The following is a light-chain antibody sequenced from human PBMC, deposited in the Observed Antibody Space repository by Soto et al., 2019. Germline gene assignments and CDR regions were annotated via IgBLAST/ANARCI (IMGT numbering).Light chain of an antibody. V-gene: IGKV3-15*01. CDR3: QQYNNWPQT. Sequence: TQAPSTPSASPFERVSLSCSASQSVTNKVAWYQQRPGQPPRLLLYDASTRATGIPARFSGSGSGTDFTLTISGLQSEDFAVYYCQQYNNWPQTFGQGTKVDI. J-gene: IGKJ1*01. CDR1: QSVTNK. CDR2: DAS.